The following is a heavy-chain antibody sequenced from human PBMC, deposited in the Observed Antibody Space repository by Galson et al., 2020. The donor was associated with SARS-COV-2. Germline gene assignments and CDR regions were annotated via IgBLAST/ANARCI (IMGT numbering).Heavy chain of an antibody. J-gene: IGHJ4*02. V-gene: IGHV4-39*07. D-gene: IGHD3-3*01. CDR2: INYSGGS. CDR3: ARDLFPNVYQYKSGSYYTTFFDY. CDR1: GGSTSSSGFY. Sequence: SQTLSLTCTVSGGSTSSSGFYWAWIRQPPGKGLEWMGSINYSGGSYYSPSLRSRVTISIDTSKNQFSMKLTSVTAADTAVYYCARDLFPNVYQYKSGSYYTTFFDYWGPGTLLTVSS.